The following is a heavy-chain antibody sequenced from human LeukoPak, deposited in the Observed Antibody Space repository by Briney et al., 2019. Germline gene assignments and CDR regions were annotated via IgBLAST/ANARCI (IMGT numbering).Heavy chain of an antibody. D-gene: IGHD2-2*01. Sequence: PGGSLRLSCAASGFTFSSYSMNWVRQAPGKGLEWVSSISSSSSYIYYADSVKGRFTISRDNAKNSLYLQMNSLRAEDTAVYYCARDRRVGYCSSTSCSYYYYYGMDVWGQGTTVTVSS. CDR1: GFTFSSYS. CDR2: ISSSSSYI. V-gene: IGHV3-21*01. J-gene: IGHJ6*02. CDR3: ARDRRVGYCSSTSCSYYYYYGMDV.